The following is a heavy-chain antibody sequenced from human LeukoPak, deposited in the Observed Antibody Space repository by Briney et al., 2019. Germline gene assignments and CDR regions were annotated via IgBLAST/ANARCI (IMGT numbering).Heavy chain of an antibody. J-gene: IGHJ4*02. Sequence: SVKVSCKASGGTFSSYAISWVRQAPGQGLEWMGGIIPILGTANYAQKFQGRVTITADESTSTAYMELSSLRSEDTAVYYCARDLDCSSTSCYSRYFDYWGQGTLVTVSS. V-gene: IGHV1-69*01. D-gene: IGHD2-2*01. CDR1: GGTFSSYA. CDR2: IIPILGTA. CDR3: ARDLDCSSTSCYSRYFDY.